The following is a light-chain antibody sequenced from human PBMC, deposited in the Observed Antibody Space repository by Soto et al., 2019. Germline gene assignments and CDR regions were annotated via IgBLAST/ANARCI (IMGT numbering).Light chain of an antibody. J-gene: IGLJ2*01. CDR3: AAWDDSLSAVV. Sequence: QSVLTQPPSASGTPGQRVTISCSGSSSNIGSNYVYWYQQLPGTAPKLLTYRNNQRPSGVPDRFSGSKSGTSASLAISGLRSEDEADYYCAAWDDSLSAVVFGGGTKVTVL. CDR2: RNN. CDR1: SSNIGSNY. V-gene: IGLV1-47*01.